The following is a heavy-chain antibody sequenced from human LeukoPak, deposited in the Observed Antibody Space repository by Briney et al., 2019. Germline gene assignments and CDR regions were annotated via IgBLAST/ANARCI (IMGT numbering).Heavy chain of an antibody. V-gene: IGHV1-24*01. CDR1: GYTLTELS. J-gene: IGHJ4*02. D-gene: IGHD4-17*01. CDR3: ARGNDYGDSHIGEDY. CDR2: FDPEDGET. Sequence: ASVKVSCKVSGYTLTELSMHWVRQAPGKGLEWMGGFDPEDGETTYAQKFQGRVTMTRNTSISTAYMELSSLRSEDTAVYYCARGNDYGDSHIGEDYWGQGTLVTVSS.